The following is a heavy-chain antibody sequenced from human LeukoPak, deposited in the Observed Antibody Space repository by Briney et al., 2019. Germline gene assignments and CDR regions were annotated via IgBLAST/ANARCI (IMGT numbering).Heavy chain of an antibody. D-gene: IGHD1-1*01. J-gene: IGHJ4*02. Sequence: ASVKVSCKASGYTFTSYYMHWVRQAPGQGLEWMGIINPSGGSATYAQKFQGRVTMTRDTSTSTVYMELSSLKASDTAMYHCAILLLATGPGYWGQGTLVTVSS. V-gene: IGHV1-46*01. CDR3: AILLLATGPGY. CDR2: INPSGGSA. CDR1: GYTFTSYY.